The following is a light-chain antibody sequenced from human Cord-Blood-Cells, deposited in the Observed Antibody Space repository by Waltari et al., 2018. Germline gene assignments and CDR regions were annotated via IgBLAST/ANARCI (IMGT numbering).Light chain of an antibody. CDR3: QQSYSTPWT. Sequence: DIKMTQSPSSLSASVGDRVTITCRASQSISSYLNWYQQKPGKAPKLLIYAASSMQSGVPSRCSGSGSGTDFTLTISSLQPEDVATYYCQQSYSTPWTFGQGTKVEIK. CDR2: AAS. V-gene: IGKV1-39*01. J-gene: IGKJ1*01. CDR1: QSISSY.